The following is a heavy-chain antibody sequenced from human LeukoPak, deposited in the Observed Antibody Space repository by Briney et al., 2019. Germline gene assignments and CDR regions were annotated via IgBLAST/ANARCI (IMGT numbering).Heavy chain of an antibody. V-gene: IGHV3-7*01. CDR3: ASNTNYRGDY. J-gene: IGHJ4*02. CDR2: INPDGSGK. D-gene: IGHD4/OR15-4a*01. Sequence: PGGSLRLSCAAPGFAFGTYWMSWVRQAPGKGLEWVANINPDGSGKYYVDSVKGRFTISRDNAENSLYLGVNSLRAEDTVVYYCASNTNYRGDYWGQGTLVTVSS. CDR1: GFAFGTYW.